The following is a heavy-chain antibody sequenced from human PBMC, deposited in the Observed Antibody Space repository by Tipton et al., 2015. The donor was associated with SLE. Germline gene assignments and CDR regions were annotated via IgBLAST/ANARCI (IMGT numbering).Heavy chain of an antibody. J-gene: IGHJ4*02. D-gene: IGHD3-10*01. CDR2: IYTSGST. Sequence: TLSLTCTVSGGSISSHYWSWIRQPAGKGLEWIGRIYTSGSTNYNPSLKSRVTISVDTSKNQFSLKLSSVTAADTAVYYCARGGDVSGSYADYWGQGTLVTVSS. V-gene: IGHV4-4*07. CDR1: GGSISSHY. CDR3: ARGGDVSGSYADY.